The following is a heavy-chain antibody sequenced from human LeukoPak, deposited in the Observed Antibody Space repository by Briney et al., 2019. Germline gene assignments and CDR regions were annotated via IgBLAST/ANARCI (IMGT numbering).Heavy chain of an antibody. V-gene: IGHV3-53*01. D-gene: IGHD3-22*01. J-gene: IGHJ4*02. CDR1: GFTVSSNY. Sequence: GGSLRLSCAASGFTVSSNYMSWDRQAPGKGLEWVSVIYTGGGTYYADSVKGRFTISRDNSKNTLYLQMNSLRAEDTAVYYCARGGVESDRSDYSSFDYWGQGTLVTVSS. CDR2: IYTGGGT. CDR3: ARGGVESDRSDYSSFDY.